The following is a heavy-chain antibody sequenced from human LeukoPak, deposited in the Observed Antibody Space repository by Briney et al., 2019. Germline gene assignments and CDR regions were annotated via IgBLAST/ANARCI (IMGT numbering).Heavy chain of an antibody. V-gene: IGHV4-59*01. CDR1: GGSISIYY. J-gene: IGHJ3*02. CDR3: ARADYGGNSAAFNI. CDR2: IYSSGST. D-gene: IGHD4-23*01. Sequence: PSETLSLTCTVSGGSISIYYWNWIRQPPGKGLEWIGYIYSSGSTYFNPSLTSQVTISVDTSKNQFSLNLTSVTAADTAVYYCARADYGGNSAAFNIWGQGTMVSVSS.